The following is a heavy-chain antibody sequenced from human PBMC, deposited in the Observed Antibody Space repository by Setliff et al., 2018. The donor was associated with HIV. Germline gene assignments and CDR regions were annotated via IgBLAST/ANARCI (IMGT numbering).Heavy chain of an antibody. CDR2: MNPNSGNT. CDR3: ARDRYYDYVWGSLLGYYYGMDV. J-gene: IGHJ6*02. D-gene: IGHD3-16*01. V-gene: IGHV1-8*03. Sequence: GASVKVSCKASGYTFTDYYIHWVRQAPGQGLEWMGWMNPNSGNTGYAQKFQGRVTITRNTSISTAYMELSSLRSEDTAVYYCARDRYYDYVWGSLLGYYYGMDVWGQGTTVTVSS. CDR1: GYTFTDYY.